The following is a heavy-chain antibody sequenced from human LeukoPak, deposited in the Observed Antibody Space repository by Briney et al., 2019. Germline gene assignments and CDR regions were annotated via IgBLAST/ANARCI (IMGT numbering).Heavy chain of an antibody. V-gene: IGHV1-2*02. J-gene: IGHJ4*02. CDR3: SVEDSNLDY. D-gene: IGHD4-11*01. CDR1: GYSFTGYY. Sequence: ASVTVSCHAWGYSFTGYYMHWVRQAAAQGLEWMGWINPNSGGTNYAQKFQGKVTITRDTSLSTDYMEPTRQRSDDTALIYFSVEDSNLDYWAQGPRVPVSS. CDR2: INPNSGGT.